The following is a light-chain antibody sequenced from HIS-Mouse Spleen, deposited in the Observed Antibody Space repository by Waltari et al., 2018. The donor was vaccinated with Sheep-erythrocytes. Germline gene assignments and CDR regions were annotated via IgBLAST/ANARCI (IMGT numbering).Light chain of an antibody. V-gene: IGLV3-1*01. CDR2: QDS. CDR3: QAWDSSTAWV. Sequence: SYELTQPPSVSVSPRQTASITCSGDKLGDKYACWYQQKPGQSPVLVIYQDSKRPSRIPERFSGSNSGNTATLTISGTQAMDEADYYCQAWDSSTAWVFGGGTKLTVL. J-gene: IGLJ3*02. CDR1: KLGDKY.